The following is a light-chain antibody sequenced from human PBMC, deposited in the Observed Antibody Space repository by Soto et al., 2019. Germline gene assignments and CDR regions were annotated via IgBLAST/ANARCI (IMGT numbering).Light chain of an antibody. V-gene: IGKV1-39*01. CDR2: ATS. CDR1: QSISRY. Sequence: ACVGYIFTIAFWASQSISRYLNWYQQKPGKVPELLIYATSTLQRGVPSRFSGLGSGTDGSITITRLRYEDGATFFCEQTCGGNRAFSPGTKVDIK. J-gene: IGKJ3*01. CDR3: EQTCGGNRA.